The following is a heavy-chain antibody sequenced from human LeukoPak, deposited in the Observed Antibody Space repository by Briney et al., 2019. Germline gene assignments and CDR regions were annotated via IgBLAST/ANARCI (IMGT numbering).Heavy chain of an antibody. CDR2: IYPSDSDT. CDR3: ARALVGAATLSY. V-gene: IGHV5-51*01. D-gene: IGHD1-26*01. CDR1: GYSFTTYW. Sequence: GESLKISCKGSGYSFTTYWIGWVRQMPGKGLEWMGIIYPSDSDTRYSPSFQGQVTLSADKSISTAYLQWSSLKASDTAIYYCARALVGAATLSYWGQGTLVTVSS. J-gene: IGHJ4*02.